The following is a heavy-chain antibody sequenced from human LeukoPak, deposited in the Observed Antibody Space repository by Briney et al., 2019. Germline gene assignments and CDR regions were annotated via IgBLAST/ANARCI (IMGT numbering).Heavy chain of an antibody. V-gene: IGHV3-7*01. CDR1: GFTFSSYW. J-gene: IGHJ4*02. CDR2: IKKDGSEK. Sequence: GGSLRLSCAASGFTFSSYWMSWVRQAPGKGLEWVANIKKDGSEKYYVDSVKGRFTISRDNAKTSLYLQMSSLRTEDTAVYYCAKAEGDTGWYFDYWGQGTLVTVPS. CDR3: AKAEGDTGWYFDY. D-gene: IGHD5-18*01.